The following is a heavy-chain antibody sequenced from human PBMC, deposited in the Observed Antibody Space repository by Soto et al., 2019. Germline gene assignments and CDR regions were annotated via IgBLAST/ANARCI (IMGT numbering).Heavy chain of an antibody. J-gene: IGHJ4*02. D-gene: IGHD3-22*01. CDR1: GFTFSSYG. CDR3: AKGAMIVALDY. CDR2: ISYDGSNK. Sequence: QVQLVESGGGVIQPGRSLRLSCAASGFTFSSYGMHWVRQAPGKGLEWVAVISYDGSNKYYADSVKGRFTISRDNSKNTLYLQMNSLRAEDTAVYYCAKGAMIVALDYWGQGTLVTVSS. V-gene: IGHV3-30*18.